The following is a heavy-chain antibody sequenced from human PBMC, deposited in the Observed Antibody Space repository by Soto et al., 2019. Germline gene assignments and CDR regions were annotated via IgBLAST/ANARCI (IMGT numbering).Heavy chain of an antibody. CDR3: AKDSHNGLFDY. D-gene: IGHD2-8*01. Sequence: SLRLSCAASGFTFSSYGMHWVRQAPGKGLEWVAVISYDGSNKYYADSVKGRFTISRDNSKNTLYLQMNSLRAEDTAVYYCAKDSHNGLFDYWGQGTLVTVSS. J-gene: IGHJ4*02. CDR2: ISYDGSNK. CDR1: GFTFSSYG. V-gene: IGHV3-30*18.